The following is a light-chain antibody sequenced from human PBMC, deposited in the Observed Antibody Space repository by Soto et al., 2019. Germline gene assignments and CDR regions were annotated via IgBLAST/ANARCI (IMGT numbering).Light chain of an antibody. CDR2: GAS. CDR1: HSVSSTY. Sequence: EIVLTQSPCTLSLSPGERATLSCRASHSVSSTYLAWYRQKPGQAPRLLIYGASSRAPGIPDRFSGSGSGTDDTLTISRLEHEDVAVYYCQQYGSAPLTFGGGTKEEMK. J-gene: IGKJ4*01. CDR3: QQYGSAPLT. V-gene: IGKV3-20*01.